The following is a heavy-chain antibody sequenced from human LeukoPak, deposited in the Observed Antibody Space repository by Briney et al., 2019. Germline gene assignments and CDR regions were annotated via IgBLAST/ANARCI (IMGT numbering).Heavy chain of an antibody. D-gene: IGHD3-10*01. CDR3: SRDRERYAFDI. CDR2: ISSGASTI. CDR1: GGSISSSN. J-gene: IGHJ3*02. Sequence: ETLSLTCTVSGGSISSSNWWSWVRQAPGQGLEWVSYISSGASTISYADSVKGRFTISRDNAKDSLFLQMNSLRAEDTAVYYCSRDRERYAFDIWGQGTMVTVSS. V-gene: IGHV3-48*01.